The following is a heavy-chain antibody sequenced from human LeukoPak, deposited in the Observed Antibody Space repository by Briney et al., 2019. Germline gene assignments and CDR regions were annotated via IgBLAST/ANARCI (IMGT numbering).Heavy chain of an antibody. CDR3: ARASQWRAKPRPDK. CDR2: ISYGGSNK. V-gene: IGHV3-30-3*01. Sequence: GGSLRLSCAASGFTFSSYAMHWVRQAPGKGLEWVAVISYGGSNKYYADSVKGRFTISRDNSKDTLYLQMNSLRAEDTAVYYCARASQWRAKPRPDKWGQGTLVTVSS. J-gene: IGHJ4*02. D-gene: IGHD6-19*01. CDR1: GFTFSSYA.